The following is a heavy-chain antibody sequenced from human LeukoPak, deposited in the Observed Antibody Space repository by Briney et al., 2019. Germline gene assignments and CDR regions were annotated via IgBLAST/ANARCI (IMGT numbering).Heavy chain of an antibody. Sequence: PSETLSLTCTVSGASVTGPFWSWIRQPPGKGLEWIGYIHYGRRTKYNPSLESRVTISVDPSKNQISLNLTSVTAVDTAVYFCARERGDRSNYYYYMDVWGKGTTVTVAS. CDR1: GASVTGPF. J-gene: IGHJ6*03. CDR3: ARERGDRSNYYYYMDV. V-gene: IGHV4-59*02. CDR2: IHYGRRT. D-gene: IGHD3-16*01.